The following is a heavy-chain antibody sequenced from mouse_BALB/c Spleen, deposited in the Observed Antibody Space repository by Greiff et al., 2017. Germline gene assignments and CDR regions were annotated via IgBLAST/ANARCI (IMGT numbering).Heavy chain of an antibody. CDR2: ISSGGGST. J-gene: IGHJ1*01. Sequence: EVKLMESGGGLVKPGGSLKLSCAASGFAFSSYDMSWVRQTPEKRLEWVAYISSGGGSTYYPDTVKGRFTISRDNAKNTLYLQMSSLKSEDTAMYYCARHRTTVVPYFDVWGAGTTVTVSS. D-gene: IGHD1-1*01. CDR3: ARHRTTVVPYFDV. CDR1: GFAFSSYD. V-gene: IGHV5-12-1*01.